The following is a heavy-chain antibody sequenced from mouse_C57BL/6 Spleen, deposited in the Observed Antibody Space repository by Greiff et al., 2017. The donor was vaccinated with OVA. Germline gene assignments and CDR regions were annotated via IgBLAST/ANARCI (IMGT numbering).Heavy chain of an antibody. CDR3: AIMEGINYGSGRLDY. V-gene: IGHV1-74*01. Sequence: QVQLQQPGAELVKPGASVKVSCKASGYTFTSYWMHWVKQRPGQGLEWIGRIHPSDGDTNYNQKFKGKAPLTADKSSSTAYLQLSSLTSEDSAVYFCAIMEGINYGSGRLDYWGDNTTHTASS. J-gene: IGHJ2*01. CDR2: IHPSDGDT. CDR1: GYTFTSYW. D-gene: IGHD1-1*01.